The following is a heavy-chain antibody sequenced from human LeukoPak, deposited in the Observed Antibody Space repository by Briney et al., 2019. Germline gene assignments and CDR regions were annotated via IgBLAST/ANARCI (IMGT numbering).Heavy chain of an antibody. Sequence: SETLSLTCTVSGGSISSGGYYWSWIRQHPGKGLEWIGYIYYSGSTYYNPSLKSRVTISVDTSKNQFPLKLSSVTAADTAVYYCARVVGDQITMTYYFDYWGQGTLVTVSS. CDR2: IYYSGST. CDR1: GGSISSGGYY. J-gene: IGHJ4*02. D-gene: IGHD3-22*01. V-gene: IGHV4-31*03. CDR3: ARVVGDQITMTYYFDY.